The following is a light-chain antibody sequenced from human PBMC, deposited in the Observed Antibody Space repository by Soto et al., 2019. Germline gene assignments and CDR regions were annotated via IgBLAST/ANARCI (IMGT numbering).Light chain of an antibody. CDR2: DVS. J-gene: IGLJ2*01. Sequence: QSALTQPASVSGSPGQSITISCTGTSSDVGSYKYVSWYLQNPGKAPKLLIYDVSNRSSGVSNRFSGSKSGNTASLTISGLQAEDEADYFCSSYTTSSNVIFGGGTKLTVL. V-gene: IGLV2-14*01. CDR1: SSDVGSYKY. CDR3: SSYTTSSNVI.